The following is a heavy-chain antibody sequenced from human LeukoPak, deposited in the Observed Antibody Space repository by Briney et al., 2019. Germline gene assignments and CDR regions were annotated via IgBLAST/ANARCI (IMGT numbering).Heavy chain of an antibody. V-gene: IGHV1-18*01. CDR1: GYTFNSYG. J-gene: IGHJ3*02. Sequence: GASVKVSCKASGYTFNSYGISWVRQAPGQGLEWMGWISAYNGNTNYAQKLQGRVTMTTDTSTSTAYMELRSLRSDDTAVYYCARDLGFLDSHGAFDIWGQGTMVTVSS. CDR2: ISAYNGNT. CDR3: ARDLGFLDSHGAFDI. D-gene: IGHD3-3*01.